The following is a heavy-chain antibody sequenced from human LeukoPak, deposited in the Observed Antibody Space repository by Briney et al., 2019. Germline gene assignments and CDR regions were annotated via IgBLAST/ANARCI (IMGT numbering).Heavy chain of an antibody. Sequence: ASVKVSCKASGYTFTSYYMHWVRQAPGRGPEWMGIINPSGGSTSYAQKFQGRVTMTRDTSTSTVYMELSSLRSEDTAVHYCARDIKPVTYYDYVWGSPIDYWGQGTLVTVSS. D-gene: IGHD3-16*01. CDR3: ARDIKPVTYYDYVWGSPIDY. V-gene: IGHV1-46*01. CDR2: INPSGGST. J-gene: IGHJ4*02. CDR1: GYTFTSYY.